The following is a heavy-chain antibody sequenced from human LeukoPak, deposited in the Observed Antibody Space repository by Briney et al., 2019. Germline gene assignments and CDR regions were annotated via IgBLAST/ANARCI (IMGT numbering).Heavy chain of an antibody. CDR2: ISSSSSYI. Sequence: GGSLRLSCAASGFTFSSYSMNWVRQAPGKGLEWVSSISSSSSYIYYAVSVKGRFTISRDNAKNSLYLQMNSLRAEDTAVYYCARDGPWGQGTLVTVSS. J-gene: IGHJ5*02. CDR3: ARDGP. V-gene: IGHV3-21*01. CDR1: GFTFSSYS.